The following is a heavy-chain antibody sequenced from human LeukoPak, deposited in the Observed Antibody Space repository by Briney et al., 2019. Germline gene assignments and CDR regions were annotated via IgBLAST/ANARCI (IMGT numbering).Heavy chain of an antibody. D-gene: IGHD3-10*01. Sequence: PGGSLRLSCGASGFTFSDYAMFWVRQAPGKGLEWVAVIWYDGSNKYYADSVKGRFTISRDNSKNTLYLQMNSLRAEDTAVYYCARDGSGSYYGPYLDYWGQGTLVTVSS. CDR1: GFTFSDYA. J-gene: IGHJ4*02. V-gene: IGHV3-33*08. CDR2: IWYDGSNK. CDR3: ARDGSGSYYGPYLDY.